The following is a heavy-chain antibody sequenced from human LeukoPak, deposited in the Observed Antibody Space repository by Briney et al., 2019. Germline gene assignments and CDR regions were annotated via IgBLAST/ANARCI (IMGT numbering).Heavy chain of an antibody. CDR1: GYTFTSYD. CDR2: MNPNSGNT. CDR3: ARGGVYYDFWSGYHDAFDI. D-gene: IGHD3-3*01. J-gene: IGHJ3*02. V-gene: IGHV1-8*03. Sequence: APVKVSCKASGYTFTSYDINWVRQATGQGLEWMGWMNPNSGNTGYAQKFQGRVTITRNTSISTAYMELSSLRSEDTAVYYCARGGVYYDFWSGYHDAFDIWGQGTMVTASS.